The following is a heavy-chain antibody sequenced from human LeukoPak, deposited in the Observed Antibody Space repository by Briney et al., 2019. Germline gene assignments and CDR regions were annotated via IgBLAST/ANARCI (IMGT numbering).Heavy chain of an antibody. Sequence: PGGSLRLSCAASGFTFSSYGMNWVRQAPGKGLEWVAFIGCDGSTIYYADSVKGRFTISRDNAKNTLYLQMNSLRAEDTGLYYCAREQPSVGWGFDSWGRGTLVIVSS. J-gene: IGHJ4*02. CDR2: IGCDGSTI. CDR1: GFTFSSYG. V-gene: IGHV3-33*08. CDR3: AREQPSVGWGFDS. D-gene: IGHD2-15*01.